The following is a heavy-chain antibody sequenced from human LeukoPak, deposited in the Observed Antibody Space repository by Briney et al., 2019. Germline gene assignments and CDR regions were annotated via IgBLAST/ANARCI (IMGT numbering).Heavy chain of an antibody. CDR3: ARLHGYYFDY. J-gene: IGHJ4*02. D-gene: IGHD3-22*01. CDR2: ISANNGDT. CDR1: GYTFTSYG. V-gene: IGHV1-18*01. Sequence: ASVKVSCKASGYTFTSYGISWVRQAPGQGLEWVGWISANNGDTDYAQKFQARVTMTTDTSTSTAYMELRSLRSDDTAVYYCARLHGYYFDYWGQGTLVTVSS.